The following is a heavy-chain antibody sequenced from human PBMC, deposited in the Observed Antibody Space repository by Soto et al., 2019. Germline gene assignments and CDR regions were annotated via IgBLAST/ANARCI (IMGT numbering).Heavy chain of an antibody. Sequence: ESGGGLVQPGGSLRLSCAASGFTFSSYSMNWVRQAPGKGLEWVSYISSSSSTIYYADSVKGRFTISRDNAKNSLYLQMNSLRDEDTAVYYCARDLTAVAGTGFDYWGQGTLVTVSS. D-gene: IGHD6-19*01. CDR2: ISSSSSTI. V-gene: IGHV3-48*02. CDR1: GFTFSSYS. J-gene: IGHJ4*02. CDR3: ARDLTAVAGTGFDY.